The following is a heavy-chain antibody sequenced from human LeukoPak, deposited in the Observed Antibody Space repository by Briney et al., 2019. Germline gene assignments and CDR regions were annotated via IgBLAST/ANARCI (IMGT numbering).Heavy chain of an antibody. CDR3: ARVNDYDSGSLYRPIDY. D-gene: IGHD3-10*01. J-gene: IGHJ4*02. CDR2: IKQDESEK. V-gene: IGHV3-7*01. CDR1: GFTLNNYW. Sequence: GGSLRLSCEASGFTLNNYWMSWFRQAPGKGLEGVANIKQDESEKNYVDSVKGRFTISRDNVKNSLYLQMNRLRAEDTAVYSCARVNDYDSGSLYRPIDYWGQGTLVTVSS.